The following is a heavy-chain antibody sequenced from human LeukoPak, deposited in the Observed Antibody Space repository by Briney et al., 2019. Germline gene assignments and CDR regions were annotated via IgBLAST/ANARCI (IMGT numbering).Heavy chain of an antibody. D-gene: IGHD3-10*02. CDR2: IYHSGST. V-gene: IGHV4-30-2*01. J-gene: IGHJ4*02. Sequence: SRTLSLTCAVSGGSISSGGYSWSWIRQPPGQGLEWIGYIYHSGSTHYNPSLKSRVTISVDRSKNQFSLKLSSVTAADTAVYYCARAMFPTYFDYWGQGSLVTVSS. CDR3: ARAMFPTYFDY. CDR1: GGSISSGGYS.